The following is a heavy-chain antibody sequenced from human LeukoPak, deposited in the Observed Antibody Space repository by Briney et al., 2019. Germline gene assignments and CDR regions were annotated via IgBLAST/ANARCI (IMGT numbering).Heavy chain of an antibody. CDR2: IYYSGST. J-gene: IGHJ4*02. D-gene: IGHD6-6*01. V-gene: IGHV4-59*08. CDR1: GGSISSYY. Sequence: SETLSLTCTVSGGSISSYYWSWIRQPPGKGLEWIGYIYYSGSTNYNPSLKSRVTISVDTSKNQFSLKLSSVTAADTAVYYCARHDPGRPLDYWGQGTLVTVSS. CDR3: ARHDPGRPLDY.